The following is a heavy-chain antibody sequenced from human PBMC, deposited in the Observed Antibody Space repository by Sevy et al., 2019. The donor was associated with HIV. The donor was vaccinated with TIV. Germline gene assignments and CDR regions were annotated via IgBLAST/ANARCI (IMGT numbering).Heavy chain of an antibody. CDR1: GYTFTSYD. CDR3: ARGGEFGESDYYYYGMDV. J-gene: IGHJ6*02. V-gene: IGHV1-8*01. Sequence: ATVRVSCKASGYTFTSYDINWVRQATGQGLEWMGWMNPNSGNTGYAQKFQGRVTMTRNTSISTAYMELSSLRSEDTAVYYCARGGEFGESDYYYYGMDVWGQGTTVTVSS. CDR2: MNPNSGNT. D-gene: IGHD3-10*01.